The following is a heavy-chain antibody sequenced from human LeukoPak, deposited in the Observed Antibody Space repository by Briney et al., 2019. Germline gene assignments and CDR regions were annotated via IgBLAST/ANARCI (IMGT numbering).Heavy chain of an antibody. J-gene: IGHJ4*02. Sequence: PGGSLRLSCAASGFTFSNYWMTWVRQAPGKGPEWVANMNQDGSEKYFVDSLKGRFTISRDNAKNSLSLRMNSLRAEDTAVYYCARGHTVHRYWGQGTLVTVSS. CDR2: MNQDGSEK. D-gene: IGHD2-8*02. CDR3: ARGHTVHRY. V-gene: IGHV3-7*03. CDR1: GFTFSNYW.